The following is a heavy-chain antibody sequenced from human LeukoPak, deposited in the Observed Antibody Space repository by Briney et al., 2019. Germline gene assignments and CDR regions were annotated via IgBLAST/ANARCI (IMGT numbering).Heavy chain of an antibody. D-gene: IGHD6-19*01. CDR1: GFTFSSYA. V-gene: IGHV3-23*01. Sequence: PGGSLRLSCAASGFTFSSYAMSWVRQAPGKGLEWVSAISDSGGSTYYADSVKGRFTISRDNSKNTLYLQMNSLRAEDTAVYYCARPVSGWYWFDNWGQGSLVTVSS. CDR3: ARPVSGWYWFDN. CDR2: ISDSGGST. J-gene: IGHJ4*02.